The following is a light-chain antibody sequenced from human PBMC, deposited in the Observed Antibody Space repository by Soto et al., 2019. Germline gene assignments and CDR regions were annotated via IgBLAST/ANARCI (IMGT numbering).Light chain of an antibody. CDR3: AAWDDSLNGWV. CDR1: SSNIGSNS. V-gene: IGLV1-44*01. J-gene: IGLJ3*02. CDR2: NNY. Sequence: QSVLTQPPSTSETPGQRVTISCSGSSSNIGSNSVSWYQQLPGTAPKLLMFNNYQRPSGVPDRFSGSKSGTSASLAISGLQSEDEADYYCAAWDDSLNGWVFGGGTKLTVL.